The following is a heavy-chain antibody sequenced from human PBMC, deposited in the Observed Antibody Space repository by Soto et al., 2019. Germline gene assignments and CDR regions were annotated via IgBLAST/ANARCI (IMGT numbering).Heavy chain of an antibody. CDR3: ARDQGCTGGSCRYYYYGLDV. Sequence: EVQLVESGGGLIQPGGSLRLSCAASGFTVSSNFMSWVRQAPGKGLEWVSIIYSGVSTDYADSVKGRFTISRDNYKNTTYLQMNSLRAEDTAVYYCARDQGCTGGSCRYYYYGLDVWGQGTTVTVSS. CDR2: IYSGVST. CDR1: GFTVSSNF. J-gene: IGHJ6*02. D-gene: IGHD2-15*01. V-gene: IGHV3-53*01.